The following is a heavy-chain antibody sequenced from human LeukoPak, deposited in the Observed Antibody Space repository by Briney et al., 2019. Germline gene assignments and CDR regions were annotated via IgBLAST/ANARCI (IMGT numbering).Heavy chain of an antibody. Sequence: SVKVSRKASGGTFSSYAISWVRQAPGQGLEWMGGIIPIFGTANYAQKFQGRVTITADESASTAYMELSSLRSEDTAVYYCARVITFGGVIVPFDPWGQGTLVTVSS. J-gene: IGHJ5*02. CDR1: GGTFSSYA. D-gene: IGHD3-16*02. V-gene: IGHV1-69*13. CDR2: IIPIFGTA. CDR3: ARVITFGGVIVPFDP.